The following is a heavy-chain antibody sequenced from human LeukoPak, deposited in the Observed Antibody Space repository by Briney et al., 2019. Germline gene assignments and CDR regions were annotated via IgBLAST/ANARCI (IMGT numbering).Heavy chain of an antibody. Sequence: PGGSLRLSCAASGFTFSTYWMTWVRQAPGKGLEWVANIKQDGSEKYFVDSVKGRFTISRDNAKNSLYLQMNSLRAEDTAVYYCARGRYYGFDYWGQGTLVTVSS. CDR3: ARGRYYGFDY. CDR2: IKQDGSEK. D-gene: IGHD2/OR15-2a*01. V-gene: IGHV3-7*01. CDR1: GFTFSTYW. J-gene: IGHJ4*02.